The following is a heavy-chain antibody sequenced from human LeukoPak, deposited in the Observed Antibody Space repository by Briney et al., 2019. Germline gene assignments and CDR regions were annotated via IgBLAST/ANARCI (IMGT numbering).Heavy chain of an antibody. CDR2: IYNSGST. J-gene: IGHJ3*02. D-gene: IGHD5-12*01. Sequence: SETLSLTCTVSGGSISSYYWSWIRQPPGKGLEWIGYIYNSGSTNYNPSPKSRVTISVDTSKNQFSLKLSSVTAADTAVYYCARRRRGYSGYEDAFDIWGQGTMVTVSS. V-gene: IGHV4-59*08. CDR3: ARRRRGYSGYEDAFDI. CDR1: GGSISSYY.